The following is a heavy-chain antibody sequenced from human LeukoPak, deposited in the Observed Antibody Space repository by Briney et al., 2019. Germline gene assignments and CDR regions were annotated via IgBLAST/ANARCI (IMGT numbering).Heavy chain of an antibody. Sequence: ASVKVSCKASGYTFTSYDINWVRQAPGQGLEWMGWMNPNSGNTGYAQKFQGRVTMTEDTSIDTAYMELSSLRSEDTAMYYCATDPVGYCSSDSCYSVDYWGQGTLVTVSS. CDR1: GYTFTSYD. V-gene: IGHV1-8*01. CDR3: ATDPVGYCSSDSCYSVDY. D-gene: IGHD2-15*01. J-gene: IGHJ4*02. CDR2: MNPNSGNT.